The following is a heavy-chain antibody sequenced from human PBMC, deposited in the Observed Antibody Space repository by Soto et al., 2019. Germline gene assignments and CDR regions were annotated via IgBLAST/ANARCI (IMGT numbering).Heavy chain of an antibody. D-gene: IGHD3-9*01. CDR3: AREDILTGYYNEDFRFDP. J-gene: IGHJ5*02. V-gene: IGHV4-59*01. CDR1: GGSISSYY. CDR2: IYYSDST. Sequence: SETLSLTCTVSGGSISSYYWSWVRQAPGKGLQYIGYIYYSDSTNYNPSLKSRVTISVDTSKNQFSLKLSSVTAADTAVYYCAREDILTGYYNEDFRFDPWGQGTLVTVSS.